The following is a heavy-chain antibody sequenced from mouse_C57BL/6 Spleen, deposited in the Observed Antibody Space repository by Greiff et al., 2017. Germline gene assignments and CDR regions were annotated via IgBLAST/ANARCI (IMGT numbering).Heavy chain of an antibody. CDR3: ARSTGTGY. CDR2: IYPGDGYT. Sequence: QVQLQQSGPELVKPGASVKISCKASGYAFSSSWMNWVKQRPGKGLEWIGRIYPGDGYTNYNGKFKGKATLTADKSSSTAYMQLSSLTSEDSAVYFCARSTGTGYWGQGTTLTVSS. V-gene: IGHV1-82*01. D-gene: IGHD4-1*01. J-gene: IGHJ2*01. CDR1: GYAFSSSW.